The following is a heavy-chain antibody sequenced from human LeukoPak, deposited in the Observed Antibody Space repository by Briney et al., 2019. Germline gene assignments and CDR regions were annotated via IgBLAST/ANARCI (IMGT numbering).Heavy chain of an antibody. J-gene: IGHJ4*02. Sequence: GESLQISCNGSGYIFATYWIYWVRQLPGKGLECMGKIDPSDSYTNYNPSFQGHVTISADKSISTAYLQWSSLRSSDTAIYYCARLPSSWSTPDFWGQGTLVTVSS. CDR1: GYIFATYW. V-gene: IGHV5-10-1*01. CDR2: IDPSDSYT. CDR3: ARLPSSWSTPDF. D-gene: IGHD6-13*01.